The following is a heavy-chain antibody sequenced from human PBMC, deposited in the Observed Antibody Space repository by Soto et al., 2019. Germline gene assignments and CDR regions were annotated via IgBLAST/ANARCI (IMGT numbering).Heavy chain of an antibody. J-gene: IGHJ4*02. CDR3: VRSSHWSFDS. V-gene: IGHV6-1*01. D-gene: IGHD2-8*02. Sequence: QVQLLESGPGLVKSSQTLSLTCPISGDSVSSNSGVWNWIRQSPSRGLEWLGRTYYRSQWYSDYARSVRSRITVSPDTSKNQFSLHLSSMTPEDTAVYYCVRSSHWSFDSWGQGALVIVSS. CDR1: GDSVSSNSGV. CDR2: TYYRSQWYS.